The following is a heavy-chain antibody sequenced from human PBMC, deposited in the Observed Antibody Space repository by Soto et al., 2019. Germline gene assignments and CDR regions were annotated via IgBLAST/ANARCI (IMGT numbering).Heavy chain of an antibody. Sequence: PGGSLRLSCAASGFTFSSYAMNWVRQAPGKGLEWVSSVSRSGGDTYYADSVKGRFSISRDNSKNTLHLQVNSLRAEDTAVYYCAKEWLYGSGSFYYYYGMDVWGQGTTVTVSS. D-gene: IGHD3-10*01. V-gene: IGHV3-23*01. CDR2: VSRSGGDT. J-gene: IGHJ6*02. CDR1: GFTFSSYA. CDR3: AKEWLYGSGSFYYYYGMDV.